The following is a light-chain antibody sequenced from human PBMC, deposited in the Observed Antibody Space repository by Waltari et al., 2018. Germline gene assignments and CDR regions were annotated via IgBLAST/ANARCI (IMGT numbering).Light chain of an antibody. CDR1: KLGERY. CDR2: QDG. V-gene: IGLV3-1*01. J-gene: IGLJ2*01. Sequence: SYDLTQPPSVSVSPGQTVSITCSGDKLGERYASWYQQKPGQSPILVIHQDGKRPSGIPERFSGSNSGNTATLTITGTQTLDEAHYYCQAWDTNTYVVFGGGTKLTVL. CDR3: QAWDTNTYVV.